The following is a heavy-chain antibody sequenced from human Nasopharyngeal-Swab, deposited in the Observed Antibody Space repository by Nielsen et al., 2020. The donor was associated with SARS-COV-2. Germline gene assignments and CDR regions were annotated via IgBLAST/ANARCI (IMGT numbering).Heavy chain of an antibody. V-gene: IGHV3-9*01. J-gene: IGHJ4*02. CDR3: AKDNGAGPFDY. Sequence: SLKISCAASGFTFSSYAMSWVRQAPGKGLEWVSGISWNSGSIGYADSVKGRFTISRDNAKNSLYLQMNSLRAEDTALYYCAKDNGAGPFDYWGQGTLVTVSS. D-gene: IGHD6-19*01. CDR2: ISWNSGSI. CDR1: GFTFSSYA.